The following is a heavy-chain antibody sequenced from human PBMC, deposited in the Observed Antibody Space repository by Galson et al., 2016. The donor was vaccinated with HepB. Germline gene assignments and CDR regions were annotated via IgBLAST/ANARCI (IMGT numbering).Heavy chain of an antibody. Sequence: SLRPSCAASGFTFDDYGMSWVRQTPGKGLEWVSVITWNGGSTGYADSVKGRFTISRDNAKNSLYLQMNSLRAEDTALYYCARAPSLYIAAAAYDFDYWGQGTLVTVSS. CDR2: ITWNGGST. CDR3: ARAPSLYIAAAAYDFDY. D-gene: IGHD6-13*01. J-gene: IGHJ4*02. CDR1: GFTFDDYG. V-gene: IGHV3-20*04.